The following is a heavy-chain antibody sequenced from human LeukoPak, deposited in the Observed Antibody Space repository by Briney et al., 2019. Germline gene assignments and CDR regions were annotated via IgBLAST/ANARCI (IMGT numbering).Heavy chain of an antibody. J-gene: IGHJ5*02. Sequence: ASVKVSCKASGYTFTGYYMHWVRQAPGQGLEWMGWINPNSGGTNYAQKFQGRVTMTRDTSISTAYMELGRLRSDDTAVYYCARDVIVPAANWFDPWGQGTLVTVSS. CDR3: ARDVIVPAANWFDP. CDR2: INPNSGGT. CDR1: GYTFTGYY. D-gene: IGHD2-2*01. V-gene: IGHV1-2*02.